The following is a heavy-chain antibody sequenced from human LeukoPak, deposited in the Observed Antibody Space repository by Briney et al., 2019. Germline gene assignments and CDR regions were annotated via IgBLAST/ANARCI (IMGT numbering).Heavy chain of an antibody. CDR1: GGSISSSSYY. CDR3: ARVDYGGNFFDY. D-gene: IGHD4-23*01. CDR2: IYYSGST. J-gene: IGHJ4*02. Sequence: SETLSLTCTVSGGSISSSSYYWGWIRQPPGKGLEWIGSIYYSGSTYYNPSLKSRVTISVDTSKNQFSLKLSSVTAADTAVYYCARVDYGGNFFDYWGQGTLVTVSS. V-gene: IGHV4-39*07.